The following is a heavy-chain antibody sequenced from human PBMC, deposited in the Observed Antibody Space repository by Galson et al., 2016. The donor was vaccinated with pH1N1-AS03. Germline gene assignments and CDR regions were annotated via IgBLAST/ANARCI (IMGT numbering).Heavy chain of an antibody. CDR3: AIAFKGSIFGASEYYFDY. Sequence: SVKVSCKASGDTFTKYSISWVRQAPGQGLEWMGRIIPMLGLANYPQKFQGRVTITADKSTSTAYMDLSGLRSEDTAIYYCAIAFKGSIFGASEYYFDYWGQGTLVTVSS. J-gene: IGHJ4*02. D-gene: IGHD3-3*01. V-gene: IGHV1-69*04. CDR2: IIPMLGLA. CDR1: GDTFTKYS.